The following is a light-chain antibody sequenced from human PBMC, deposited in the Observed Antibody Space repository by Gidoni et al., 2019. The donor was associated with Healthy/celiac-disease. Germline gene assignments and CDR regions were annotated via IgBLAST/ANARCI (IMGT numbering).Light chain of an antibody. CDR3: QQYNNCPWT. CDR1: QGVSSN. J-gene: IGKJ1*01. V-gene: IGKV3-15*01. CDR2: GAS. Sequence: EIVMTQSPATLSVSPGERATLSCRASQGVSSNLHWYQQKPGQAPRLLIYGASTRATGIPARFSGSGSGTDFTFTISSLQSEDFAIYYCQQYNNCPWTFGEGTKVEIK.